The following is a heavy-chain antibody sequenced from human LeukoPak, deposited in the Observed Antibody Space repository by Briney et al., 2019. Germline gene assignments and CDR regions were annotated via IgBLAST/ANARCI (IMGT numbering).Heavy chain of an antibody. CDR2: MNSKSGGT. CDR3: ARGTGTSWFDL. J-gene: IGHJ5*02. Sequence: ASVKVSCKASGYTFTDHYMHWVRQAPGQGLEWMGWMNSKSGGTSYAQRFQGRVTMTRDTSISTAYMGLSRLTSDDTAVYYCARGTGTSWFDLWGQGTLVTVSS. D-gene: IGHD1-7*01. V-gene: IGHV1-2*02. CDR1: GYTFTDHY.